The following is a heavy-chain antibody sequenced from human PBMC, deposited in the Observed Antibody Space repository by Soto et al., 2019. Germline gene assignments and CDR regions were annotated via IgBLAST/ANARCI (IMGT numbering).Heavy chain of an antibody. CDR1: GGSLSGYY. V-gene: IGHV4-34*12. J-gene: IGHJ6*02. Sequence: PSETLSLTCAVYGGSLSGYYWSWIRQPPGKALEWLGEIIHSESTKYNPSLKSRVTISVDTSKNQFSLKLSSVTAADTAVYYCARQRPTDGRWEFANYYGMDVWGQGTPVTVS. D-gene: IGHD1-26*01. CDR2: IIHSEST. CDR3: ARQRPTDGRWEFANYYGMDV.